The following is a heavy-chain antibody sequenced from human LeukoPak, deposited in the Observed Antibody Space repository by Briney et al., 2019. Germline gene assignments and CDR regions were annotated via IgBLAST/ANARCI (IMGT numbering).Heavy chain of an antibody. J-gene: IGHJ4*02. D-gene: IGHD4-23*01. CDR3: ARIDGGHHLSPFDY. Sequence: SETLSLTCTVSGGSFSSSSYYWGWIRQPPGKGLEWIGSFFYSGSTYYNPSLKSRVTISVDTSKNQFSLKLSSVTAADTAIYYCARIDGGHHLSPFDYWGQGTLVTVSS. CDR2: FFYSGST. CDR1: GGSFSSSSYY. V-gene: IGHV4-39*01.